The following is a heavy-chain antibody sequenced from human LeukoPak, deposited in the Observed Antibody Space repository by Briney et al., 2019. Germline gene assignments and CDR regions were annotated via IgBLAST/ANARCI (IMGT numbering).Heavy chain of an antibody. CDR1: GFTFDDYT. CDR3: VKDRSTSGVSEFDC. D-gene: IGHD1-1*01. Sequence: GGSLRLSCAASGFTFDDYTMHWVRQVPGKGLEWVSVISWDGSSTYYVDSVKGRFIISRDNRKNSLYLQMNSLRTEDTALYYCVKDRSTSGVSEFDCWGQGTLVTVSS. J-gene: IGHJ4*02. V-gene: IGHV3-43*01. CDR2: ISWDGSST.